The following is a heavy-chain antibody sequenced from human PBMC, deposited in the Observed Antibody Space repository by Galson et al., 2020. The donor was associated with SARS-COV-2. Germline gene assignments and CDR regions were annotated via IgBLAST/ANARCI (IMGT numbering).Heavy chain of an antibody. CDR1: GFTFSSYS. CDR2: ISSSSSTI. Sequence: GGSLRLSCAASGFTFSSYSMNWVRQAPGKGLEWVSYISSSSSTIYYADSVKGRFTISRDNAKNSLYLQMNSLRAEDTAVYYCARGDRPGYMDVWGKGTTVTVSS. J-gene: IGHJ6*03. CDR3: ARGDRPGYMDV. D-gene: IGHD3-16*01. V-gene: IGHV3-48*04.